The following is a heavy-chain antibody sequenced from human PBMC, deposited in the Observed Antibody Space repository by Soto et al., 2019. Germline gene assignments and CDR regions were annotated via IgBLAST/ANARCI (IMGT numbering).Heavy chain of an antibody. J-gene: IGHJ4*02. Sequence: QVQLQESGPGLVKPSETLSLTCTVSGGSVSSGSYYWSWIRQPPGKGLEWIGYSYYSGSTNYNPSLKSRVTISVDTSKNHSSLKLSSVTAADTAVYYCASEALRLHGFDYWGQGTLVTVSS. V-gene: IGHV4-61*01. D-gene: IGHD2-15*01. CDR2: SYYSGST. CDR3: ASEALRLHGFDY. CDR1: GGSVSSGSYY.